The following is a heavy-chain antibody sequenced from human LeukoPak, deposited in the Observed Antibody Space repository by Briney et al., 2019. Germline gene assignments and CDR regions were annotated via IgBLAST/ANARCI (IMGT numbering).Heavy chain of an antibody. D-gene: IGHD2-2*01. CDR3: ATSQPPLIVVVPAAIFERVGYYYGMDV. J-gene: IGHJ6*02. CDR1: GYTLTELS. CDR2: FDPEDGET. V-gene: IGHV1-24*01. Sequence: ASVKVSCKVSGYTLTELSMHWVRQAPGKGLEWMGGFDPEDGETIYAQKFQGRVTMTEDTSTDTAYMELSSLRSEDTAVYYCATSQPPLIVVVPAAIFERVGYYYGMDVWGQGTTVTISS.